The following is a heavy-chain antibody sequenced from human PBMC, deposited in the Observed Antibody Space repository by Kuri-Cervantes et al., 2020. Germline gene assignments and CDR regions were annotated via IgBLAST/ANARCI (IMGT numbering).Heavy chain of an antibody. CDR2: ISSSSSYI. J-gene: IGHJ4*02. CDR1: GFTFSSYS. CDR3: ARAWPGYGWLQNCPDY. V-gene: IGHV3-21*05. D-gene: IGHD5-24*01. Sequence: GESLKISCAASGFTFSSYSMNWVRQAPGKGLEWVSYISSSSSYIYYADSVKGRFTISRDNAKNSLYLQMNSLRAEDTAVYYCARAWPGYGWLQNCPDYWGQGTLVTVSS.